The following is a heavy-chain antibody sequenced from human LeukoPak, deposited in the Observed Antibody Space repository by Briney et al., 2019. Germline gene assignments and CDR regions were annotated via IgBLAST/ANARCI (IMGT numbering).Heavy chain of an antibody. D-gene: IGHD3-10*01. J-gene: IGHJ4*02. CDR3: ARLGWFGEFGY. V-gene: IGHV4-34*01. Sequence: SETLSLTCAVYGGSFSGYYWSWIRQPPGKGLEWIGEINHSGSTNYNPSLKSRVTISVDTSKNQFSLKLSSVTAADTAVYYCARLGWFGEFGYWGQGTLVTVSS. CDR1: GGSFSGYY. CDR2: INHSGST.